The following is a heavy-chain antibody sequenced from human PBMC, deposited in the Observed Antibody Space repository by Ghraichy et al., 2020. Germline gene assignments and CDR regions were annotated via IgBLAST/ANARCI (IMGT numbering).Heavy chain of an antibody. Sequence: GGSLRLSCAASGFTFSSYGMHWVRQAPGKGLEWVAVIWYDGSNKYYADSVKGRFTISRDNSKNTLYLQMNSLRAEDTAVYYCARDISGDGGGMDVWGQGTTVTVSS. J-gene: IGHJ6*02. V-gene: IGHV3-33*08. CDR1: GFTFSSYG. CDR3: ARDISGDGGGMDV. D-gene: IGHD3-3*02. CDR2: IWYDGSNK.